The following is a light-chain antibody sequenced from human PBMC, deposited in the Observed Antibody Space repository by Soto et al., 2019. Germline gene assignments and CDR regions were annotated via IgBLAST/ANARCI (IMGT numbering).Light chain of an antibody. CDR3: QQYNSYSEYT. J-gene: IGKJ2*01. CDR2: DAS. Sequence: DIQMTQSPSTLSASVGDRVTITCRASQSISSWLAWYQQKPGKAPKLLIYDASSLESGVTSRLSGSGSGTEFTLTISSLQTDDFATYYCQQYNSYSEYTFGQGTKLEIK. CDR1: QSISSW. V-gene: IGKV1-5*01.